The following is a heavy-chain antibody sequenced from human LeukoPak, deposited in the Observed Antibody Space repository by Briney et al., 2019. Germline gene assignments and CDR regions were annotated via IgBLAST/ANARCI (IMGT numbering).Heavy chain of an antibody. CDR1: GGSISSGSYY. V-gene: IGHV4-61*02. Sequence: SETLSLTCTVSGGSISSGSYYWSWIRQPAGKGLEWIGRIYTSGSTNYNPSLKSRVTISVDTSKNQFSLKLSSVTAADTAVYYWGRARGWSGYPPNYYYYGMEVWGKGTTVTVSS. CDR3: GRARGWSGYPPNYYYYGMEV. J-gene: IGHJ6*04. CDR2: IYTSGST. D-gene: IGHD3-3*01.